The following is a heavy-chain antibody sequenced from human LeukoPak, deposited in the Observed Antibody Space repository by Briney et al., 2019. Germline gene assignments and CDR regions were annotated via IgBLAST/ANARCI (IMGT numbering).Heavy chain of an antibody. Sequence: GGSLRLSCAASGFSFSTYYMSWVRQAPGKGLEWVAGIERDASKTHYVDSVKGRFTISRDNAKNSLYLQMNSVRAEDTAMYFCGRDPGPSIPAWGAFDLWGQGTMVTVSS. CDR1: GFSFSTYY. CDR3: GRDPGPSIPAWGAFDL. CDR2: IERDASKT. V-gene: IGHV3-7*01. J-gene: IGHJ3*01. D-gene: IGHD6-6*01.